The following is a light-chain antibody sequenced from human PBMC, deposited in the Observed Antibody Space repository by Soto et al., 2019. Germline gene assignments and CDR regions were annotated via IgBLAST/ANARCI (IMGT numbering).Light chain of an antibody. Sequence: QSVLTQPPSVSGAPGQRVTISCTGSSPNIGATYDVHWYQQFPGTAPKLLIYANTNRPSGVPDRFSGSKSGTSASLAITGLQAEDEADYYCQSYDSSLSGYVFGTGTKVTV. CDR1: SPNIGATYD. J-gene: IGLJ1*01. V-gene: IGLV1-40*01. CDR3: QSYDSSLSGYV. CDR2: ANT.